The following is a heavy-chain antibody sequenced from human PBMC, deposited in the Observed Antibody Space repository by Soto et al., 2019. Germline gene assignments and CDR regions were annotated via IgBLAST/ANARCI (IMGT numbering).Heavy chain of an antibody. D-gene: IGHD3-3*01. J-gene: IGHJ6*02. CDR1: GGSISSSGYS. V-gene: IGHV4-30-2*01. Sequence: PSETLSLTCAVSGGSISSSGYSWSWSRQPPGKGLEWIGYIYHSGSTYYNPSLKSRVTISVDRSKNQFSLKLSSVTAADTAVYYCAREGASIFGGSYYYYGMDVWGQGTTVTVSS. CDR2: IYHSGST. CDR3: AREGASIFGGSYYYYGMDV.